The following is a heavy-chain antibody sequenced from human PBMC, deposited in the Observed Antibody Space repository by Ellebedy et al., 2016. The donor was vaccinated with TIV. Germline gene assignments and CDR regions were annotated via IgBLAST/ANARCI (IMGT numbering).Heavy chain of an antibody. D-gene: IGHD4-23*01. CDR1: GDSISSYF. J-gene: IGHJ4*02. V-gene: IGHV4-59*01. CDR2: FYYTGST. CDR3: ASWGDYGGNRHLDY. Sequence: SETLSLTXTVSGDSISSYFWSWIRQPPDKGLEWIGHFYYTGSTNYNPSLKSRVTISGDTSKNQFSLELSSATAADTAVYYCASWGDYGGNRHLDYWGQGTLLTVSS.